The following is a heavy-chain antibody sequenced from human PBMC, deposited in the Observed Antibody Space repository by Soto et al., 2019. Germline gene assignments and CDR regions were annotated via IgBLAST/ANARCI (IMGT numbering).Heavy chain of an antibody. V-gene: IGHV3-11*01. J-gene: IGHJ4*02. CDR3: AREIDILTGYSYFDY. D-gene: IGHD3-9*01. Sequence: GGSLRLSCAASGFTFSDYYMSWIRQAPGKGLEWVSYISSSGSTIYYADSVKGRFTISRDNAKNSLYLQMNSLRAEDTAVYYCAREIDILTGYSYFDYWGQGTLVTVSS. CDR1: GFTFSDYY. CDR2: ISSSGSTI.